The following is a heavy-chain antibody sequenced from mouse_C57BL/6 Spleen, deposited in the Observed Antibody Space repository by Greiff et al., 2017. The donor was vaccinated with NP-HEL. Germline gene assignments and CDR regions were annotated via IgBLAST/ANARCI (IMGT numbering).Heavy chain of an antibody. CDR2: FYPGDGDT. CDR1: GYAFSSSW. J-gene: IGHJ2*01. CDR3: ARGTTGTPYYFDY. V-gene: IGHV1-82*01. Sequence: QVQLQQSGPELVKPGASVKISCKASGYAFSSSWMNWVKQRPGKGLEWIGRFYPGDGDTNYNGKFKGKATLTADKSSSTAYMQLSSLTSEDSAVYFCARGTTGTPYYFDYWGQGTTLTVSS. D-gene: IGHD4-1*02.